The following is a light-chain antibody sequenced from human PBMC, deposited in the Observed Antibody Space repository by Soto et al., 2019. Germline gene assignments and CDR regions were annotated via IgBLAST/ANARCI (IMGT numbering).Light chain of an antibody. J-gene: IGKJ1*01. Sequence: DIQMTQSPSSLSASVGDRVTITCRASQSISSYLNWYQQKPGKAPKLLIYAASSLQSGVPSRFSGSGSGTDFTLTISSLQPEDFATYYRHQIHSTPPTFGQGTKVDIK. V-gene: IGKV1-39*01. CDR2: AAS. CDR1: QSISSY. CDR3: HQIHSTPPT.